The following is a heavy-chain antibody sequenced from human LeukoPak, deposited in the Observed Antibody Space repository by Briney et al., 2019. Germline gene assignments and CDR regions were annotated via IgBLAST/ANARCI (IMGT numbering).Heavy chain of an antibody. J-gene: IGHJ3*02. V-gene: IGHV4-39*01. CDR2: IYYSGST. D-gene: IGHD5-18*01. CDR3: ARHTKSGYNYGFDVFDI. CDR1: GGSISSTNYC. Sequence: SETLSLTRTVSGGSISSTNYCWGWIRQPPGKGLEWIGPIYYSGSTYYNPSLKSRVTISVDPSKNQLSLKVRSVTAADTAVYYCARHTKSGYNYGFDVFDIWGQGTMVTVSS.